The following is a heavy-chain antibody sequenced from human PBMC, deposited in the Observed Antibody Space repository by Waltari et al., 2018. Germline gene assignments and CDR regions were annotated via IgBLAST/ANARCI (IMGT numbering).Heavy chain of an antibody. J-gene: IGHJ2*01. CDR3: ARDLKPYNWYFDL. V-gene: IGHV1-2*02. Sequence: QVQLVQSGAELKKPGASVKVSCKASGYTFIDNYIHWVRQAPGQGLEWMGWSSPNSGGTEYAQHFQGRVTMTRDTSISTAYMELYRLRSDDTSVYYCARDLKPYNWYFDLWGRGTLVTVSS. CDR1: GYTFIDNY. CDR2: SSPNSGGT. D-gene: IGHD3-10*01.